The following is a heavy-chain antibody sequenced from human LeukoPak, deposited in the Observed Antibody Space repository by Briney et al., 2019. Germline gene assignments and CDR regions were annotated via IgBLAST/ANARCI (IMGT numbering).Heavy chain of an antibody. CDR3: ARDRYSNGWYLDE. CDR2: INTNTGNP. J-gene: IGHJ4*02. CDR1: GYTFTRYG. D-gene: IGHD6-19*01. V-gene: IGHV7-4-1*02. Sequence: ASVKVSCKASGYTFTRYGMNWVRQAPGQGLEWMGWINTNTGNPTYAQGFTGRFVFSLDTSVSTTYLQISNLEAEDTAVYYCARDRYSNGWYLDEWGQGTLVTVSS.